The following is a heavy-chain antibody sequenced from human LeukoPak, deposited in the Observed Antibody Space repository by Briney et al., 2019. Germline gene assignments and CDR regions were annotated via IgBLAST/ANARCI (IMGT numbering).Heavy chain of an antibody. V-gene: IGHV1-18*01. CDR1: GYTFTTYG. CDR2: VSGYNGDT. J-gene: IGHJ4*02. D-gene: IGHD6-13*01. CDR3: ARLAAAGKENGFIDY. Sequence: ASVKVSCKASGYTFTTYGISWVRQAPGQGLEWMGWVSGYNGDTNYAQKLQGRVTMTTDTSTSTAYMELRSLRSDDTAVYYCARLAAAGKENGFIDYWGQGTLVTVSS.